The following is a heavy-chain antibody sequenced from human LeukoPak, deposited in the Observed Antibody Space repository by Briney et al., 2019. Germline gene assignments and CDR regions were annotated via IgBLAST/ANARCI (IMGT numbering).Heavy chain of an antibody. CDR3: ATNYYDSSGYFPDFDY. Sequence: GGSLRLSCAASGFMVNSNYMTWVRQAPGKGLEWVSVIYTGGYTNYADSVKGRFTISRDNSKNTLFLQMTSLRAEDTAVYYCATNYYDSSGYFPDFDYWGQGALVTVSP. CDR1: GFMVNSNY. D-gene: IGHD3-22*01. CDR2: IYTGGYT. J-gene: IGHJ4*02. V-gene: IGHV3-53*01.